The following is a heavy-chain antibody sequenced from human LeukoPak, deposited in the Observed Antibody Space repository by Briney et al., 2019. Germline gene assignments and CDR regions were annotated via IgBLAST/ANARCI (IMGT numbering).Heavy chain of an antibody. CDR1: GFTFSSYA. D-gene: IGHD3-22*01. CDR2: IWYDGSNK. J-gene: IGHJ4*02. Sequence: GGSLRLSCAASGFTFSSYAMSWVRQAPGKGLEWVAVIWYDGSNKYYADSVKGRFTISRDNSKNTLYLQMNSLRAEDTAVYYCARDSNLSHYYDSSGSLLEYYFDYWGQGTLVTVSS. V-gene: IGHV3-33*08. CDR3: ARDSNLSHYYDSSGSLLEYYFDY.